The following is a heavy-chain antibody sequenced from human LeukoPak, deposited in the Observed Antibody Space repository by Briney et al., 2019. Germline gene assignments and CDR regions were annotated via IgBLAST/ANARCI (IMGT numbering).Heavy chain of an antibody. J-gene: IGHJ6*03. CDR3: TPQILAYYFSYMDV. CDR1: GFTFSSYA. D-gene: IGHD2/OR15-2a*01. CDR2: ISGSGSST. V-gene: IGHV3-23*01. Sequence: GGSLRLSCAASGFTFSSYAMSWVRQAPGEGLEWVSAISGSGSSTYYADSVRGRFTISRDNSKNTLYLQMDSLNTEDTAVYYCTPQILAYYFSYMDVWGKGTTVTVSS.